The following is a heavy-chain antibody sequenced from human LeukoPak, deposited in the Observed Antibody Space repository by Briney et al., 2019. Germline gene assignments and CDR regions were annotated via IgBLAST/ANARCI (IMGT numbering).Heavy chain of an antibody. Sequence: GASVKVSCKVSGYTLTELSMHWVRQAPGKGLEWMGGFDPEDGETIYAQKFQGRVTMTEDTSTDTAYMELSSLRSEDTAVYYCATGVSPSYCSGWYWVDAFDIWGQGTMVTVSS. CDR3: ATGVSPSYCSGWYWVDAFDI. D-gene: IGHD6-19*01. CDR2: FDPEDGET. CDR1: GYTLTELS. V-gene: IGHV1-24*01. J-gene: IGHJ3*02.